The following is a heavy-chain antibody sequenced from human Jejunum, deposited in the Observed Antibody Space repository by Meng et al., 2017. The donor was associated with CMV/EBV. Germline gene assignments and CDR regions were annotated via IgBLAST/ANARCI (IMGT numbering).Heavy chain of an antibody. CDR2: ITGVTNII. CDR3: VRLDLAAFYS. V-gene: IGHV3-48*03. Sequence: SCDASGITFSTSEMNWVRQAPGKGLEWIAYITGVTNIIYYADSVKGRFTISRDNAKSSLYLQMNDLRAEDTAVYYCVRLDLAAFYSWGQGALVTVSS. CDR1: GITFSTSE. J-gene: IGHJ5*02. D-gene: IGHD3-3*02.